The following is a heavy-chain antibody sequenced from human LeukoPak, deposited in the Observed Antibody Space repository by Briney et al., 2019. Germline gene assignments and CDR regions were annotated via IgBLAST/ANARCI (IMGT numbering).Heavy chain of an antibody. V-gene: IGHV3-30-3*02. CDR1: GFTFTGHS. Sequence: GGSLRLSCVASGFTFTGHSMHWVRQAPGKGLEWVAVIGNDEKTVFYADSLQGRLTISRDNSKNTLYLQMNSLRAEDTAVYYCAQAALRATPLPFDYWGQGTLVTVSS. CDR3: AQAALRATPLPFDY. CDR2: IGNDEKTV. J-gene: IGHJ4*02. D-gene: IGHD4-17*01.